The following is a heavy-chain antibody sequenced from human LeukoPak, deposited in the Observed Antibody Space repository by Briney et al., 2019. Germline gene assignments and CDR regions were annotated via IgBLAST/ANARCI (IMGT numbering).Heavy chain of an antibody. Sequence: SETLSLTCTVSGGSISSYYWSWIRQAPGKGLEWIGYIYYSGSTTYNPSLKSRVTISLDTSKNQFSLKLSSVTAADTAVYYCARGRTVMGGFDYWGQGTLVTVSS. CDR2: IYYSGST. J-gene: IGHJ4*02. V-gene: IGHV4-59*01. CDR3: ARGRTVMGGFDY. D-gene: IGHD4-17*01. CDR1: GGSISSYY.